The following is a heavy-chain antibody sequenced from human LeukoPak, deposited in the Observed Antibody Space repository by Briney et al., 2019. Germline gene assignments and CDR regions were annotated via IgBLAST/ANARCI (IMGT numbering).Heavy chain of an antibody. J-gene: IGHJ4*02. CDR1: GFTFSSYA. D-gene: IGHD5-24*01. CDR2: ISNDERNK. CDR3: ARPSPPGDGYNPCDY. V-gene: IGHV3-30*04. Sequence: QAGGSLRLSCAASGFTFSSYAMGWVRQAPGKGLEWVAVISNDERNKYYTDSVKGRFTISRDNSKSTVYLQMNSLRPEDTAVYYCARPSPPGDGYNPCDYWGPGALVIVSS.